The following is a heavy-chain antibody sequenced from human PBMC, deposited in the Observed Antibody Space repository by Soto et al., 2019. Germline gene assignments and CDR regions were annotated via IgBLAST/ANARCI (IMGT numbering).Heavy chain of an antibody. CDR1: GGSFSNTIYY. D-gene: IGHD6-19*01. J-gene: IGHJ4*02. CDR3: ARHMRAVASPLTY. CDR2: TYYNGNA. V-gene: IGHV4-39*01. Sequence: PSETLSLTCSVSGGSFSNTIYYWAWVRQPPGKGLEWIGSTYYNGNAFYNPSLKSRVTISVDSSKSQFSLKVTSVTAADTAVYYCARHMRAVASPLTYWGQGALVTVSS.